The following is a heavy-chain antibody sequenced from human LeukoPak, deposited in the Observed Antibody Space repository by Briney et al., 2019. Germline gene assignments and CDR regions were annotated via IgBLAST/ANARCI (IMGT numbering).Heavy chain of an antibody. CDR3: ARETRGTVGSY. V-gene: IGHV3-11*06. Sequence: EGSLRLSCAASGFTFSDYYMSWIRQAPGKGLEWVSYISSSSSYTNYADSVKGRFTISRDNAKNSLYLQMNSLRAEDTAVYYCARETRGTVGSYWGRGTLVTVSS. D-gene: IGHD4-23*01. CDR1: GFTFSDYY. J-gene: IGHJ4*02. CDR2: ISSSSSYT.